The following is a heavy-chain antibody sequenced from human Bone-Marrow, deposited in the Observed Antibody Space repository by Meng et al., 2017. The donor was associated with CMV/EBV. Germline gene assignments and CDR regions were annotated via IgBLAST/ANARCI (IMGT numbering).Heavy chain of an antibody. Sequence: ASVKVSCKASGYTFTSYYMHWVRQAPGQGLEWMGIINSSGGSTSYAQKFQGRVTMTRDTSTSTADMELSSLRSEDTAVYYCARVGYDILTGYPADAFDIWGQGTMVTVSS. CDR1: GYTFTSYY. D-gene: IGHD3-9*01. J-gene: IGHJ3*02. V-gene: IGHV1-46*01. CDR3: ARVGYDILTGYPADAFDI. CDR2: INSSGGST.